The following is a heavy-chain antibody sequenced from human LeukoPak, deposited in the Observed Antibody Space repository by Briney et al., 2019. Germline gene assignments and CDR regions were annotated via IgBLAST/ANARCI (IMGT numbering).Heavy chain of an antibody. V-gene: IGHV3-21*01. CDR1: GFTFSSYS. J-gene: IGHJ4*02. CDR3: AGDYGSGSIDY. D-gene: IGHD3-10*01. CDR2: ISSSSSYI. Sequence: GGSLRLSCAASGFTFSSYSMNWVRQARGKGLEWVSSISSSSSYIYYADSVKGRFTISRDDAKNSLYLQTNSLRAEDTAVYYCAGDYGSGSIDYWGQGTLVAVSS.